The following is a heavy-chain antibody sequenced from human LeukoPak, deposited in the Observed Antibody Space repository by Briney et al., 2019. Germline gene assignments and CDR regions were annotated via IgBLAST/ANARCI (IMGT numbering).Heavy chain of an antibody. CDR3: ARGPGAFDI. Sequence: SETLSLTCTVSGGSISSYYWSWIRQPPGKGLEWIGYIYNSGTTNYNPSLKSRVTISVDTSKNQFSLKLSSVTAADTAVYYCARGPGAFDIWGQGTMVTVSS. CDR1: GGSISSYY. CDR2: IYNSGTT. V-gene: IGHV4-59*01. J-gene: IGHJ3*02.